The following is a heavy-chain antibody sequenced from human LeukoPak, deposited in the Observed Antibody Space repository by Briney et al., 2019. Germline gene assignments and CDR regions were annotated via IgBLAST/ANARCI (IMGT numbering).Heavy chain of an antibody. CDR2: INHSGNT. J-gene: IGHJ4*02. V-gene: IGHV4-34*01. D-gene: IGHD1-14*01. CDR3: ARAGMSSGLYYFDN. CDR1: GGSFSGYY. Sequence: PSETLSLTCAVSGGSFSGYYWTWIRQPPGKGLEWIGEINHSGNTDYNPSLKRRVTMSIDTSKNQFSLNLTSVTAADTAFYYCARAGMSSGLYYFDNWGQGTLVTVSS.